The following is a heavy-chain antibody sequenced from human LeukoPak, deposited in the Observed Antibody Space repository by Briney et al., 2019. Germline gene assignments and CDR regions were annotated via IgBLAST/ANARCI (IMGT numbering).Heavy chain of an antibody. J-gene: IGHJ4*02. CDR3: ARATIVAAICYFDY. Sequence: SETLSLTCAVYGESIIGHYWTWIRQPPGKRLEWIGEIHHSGGTNSNPSLKNRVTMSIDTSKNQFSLKLSSVAAADTAVYYCARATIVAAICYFDYWGQGTLVTVSS. CDR1: GESIIGHY. CDR2: IHHSGGT. V-gene: IGHV4-34*01. D-gene: IGHD2-15*01.